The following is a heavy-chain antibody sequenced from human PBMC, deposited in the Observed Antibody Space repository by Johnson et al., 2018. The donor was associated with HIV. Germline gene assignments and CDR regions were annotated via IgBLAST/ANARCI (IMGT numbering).Heavy chain of an antibody. J-gene: IGHJ3*02. D-gene: IGHD6-25*01. CDR2: IYSGGST. Sequence: VQLVESGGGLIQPGGSLRLSCAASGFSVSSSYMSWVRQVPGKGLEWVSVIYSGGSTYYAESVKGRFTVYRDNSKNTVYLQMNSLRAEDTAVYSCARVGSSGKDAFDIWGQGTMVTVSS. V-gene: IGHV3-53*01. CDR1: GFSVSSSY. CDR3: ARVGSSGKDAFDI.